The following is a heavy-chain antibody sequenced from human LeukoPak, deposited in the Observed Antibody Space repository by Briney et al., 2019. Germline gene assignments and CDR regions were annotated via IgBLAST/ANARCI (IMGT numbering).Heavy chain of an antibody. Sequence: GASVRVSCKAPGYTFTSYAMHRVRQAPGQRLEWMGWINAANGNTKYSQKFQGRVTITRDTSASTAYMGLSSLRSEGTAVYYCARGPSSWYFFDYWGQGTLVTVSS. CDR2: INAANGNT. J-gene: IGHJ4*02. V-gene: IGHV1-3*01. CDR1: GYTFTSYA. D-gene: IGHD6-13*01. CDR3: ARGPSSWYFFDY.